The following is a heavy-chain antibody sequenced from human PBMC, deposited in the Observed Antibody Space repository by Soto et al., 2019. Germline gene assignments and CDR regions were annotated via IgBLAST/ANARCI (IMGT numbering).Heavy chain of an antibody. Sequence: GGSLRLSCAASGYSFSTYRMSWVRQAPGKGLEWVANIKQDGGEKHYVDSVRGRFTISRDNAKNSLFLQMNSLRAEDTAVYYCAREYTRTIDYWGQGTLVTVSS. CDR3: AREYTRTIDY. J-gene: IGHJ4*02. CDR2: IKQDGGEK. D-gene: IGHD1-1*01. V-gene: IGHV3-7*01. CDR1: GYSFSTYR.